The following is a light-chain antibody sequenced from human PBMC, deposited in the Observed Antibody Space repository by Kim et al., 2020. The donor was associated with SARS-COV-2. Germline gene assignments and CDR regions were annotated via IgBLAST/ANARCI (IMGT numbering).Light chain of an antibody. CDR1: QSVASSY. Sequence: PGGTAPLPCRASQSVASSYLAWYQQKLGQPPRVVIYGASTRATGISDRFSGRGSAATDFTLTISSLEPEDSAMYYCQQYQTSPRTFGQGTEVDIK. J-gene: IGKJ1*01. CDR3: QQYQTSPRT. V-gene: IGKV3-20*01. CDR2: GAS.